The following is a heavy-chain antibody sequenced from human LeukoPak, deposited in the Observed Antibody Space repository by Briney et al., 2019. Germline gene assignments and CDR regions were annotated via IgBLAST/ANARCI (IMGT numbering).Heavy chain of an antibody. Sequence: GASVKVSCKASGYTFTGYYMHWVRQAPGQGLEWMGRINPNSGGTKYAQKFQGRVTMTRDTSISTANRELSKLRSDDTAVYYCAREIGAGAWGDFDYWGQGTLVTVSS. J-gene: IGHJ4*02. D-gene: IGHD1-26*01. CDR3: AREIGAGAWGDFDY. CDR1: GYTFTGYY. CDR2: INPNSGGT. V-gene: IGHV1-2*06.